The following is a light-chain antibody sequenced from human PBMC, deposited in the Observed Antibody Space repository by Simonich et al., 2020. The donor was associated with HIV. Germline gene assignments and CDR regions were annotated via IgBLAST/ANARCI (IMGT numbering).Light chain of an antibody. CDR3: GTWENSLSGENWV. CDR2: DDN. V-gene: IGLV1-51*01. CDR1: SSNIGHNY. Sequence: QSVLTQPPSVSAAPGQKVTVSCSGSSSNIGHNYVSWYQQLPGTAPKLLIFDDNKRPSRIPNRCSGSKSGTSATLGITGLQTGDEADYYCGTWENSLSGENWVFGGGTKLTVL. J-gene: IGLJ3*02.